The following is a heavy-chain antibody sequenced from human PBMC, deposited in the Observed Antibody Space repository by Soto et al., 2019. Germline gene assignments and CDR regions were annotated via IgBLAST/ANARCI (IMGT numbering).Heavy chain of an antibody. CDR2: ISYDGSNK. CDR3: ARGEGGYYGSGSPYGMDV. D-gene: IGHD3-10*01. Sequence: GGSLRLSCAASGFTFSSYAMHWVRQAPGKGLEWVAVISYDGSNKYYADSVKGRFTISRDNSKNTLYLQMNSLRAEDTAVYYCARGEGGYYGSGSPYGMDVWGQGTTVTVSS. J-gene: IGHJ6*02. CDR1: GFTFSSYA. V-gene: IGHV3-30-3*01.